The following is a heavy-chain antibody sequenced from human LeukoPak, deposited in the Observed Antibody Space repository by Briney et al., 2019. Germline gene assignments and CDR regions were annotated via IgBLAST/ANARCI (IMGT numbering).Heavy chain of an antibody. Sequence: GGSLRLSCITSGFTFGDHAMSWVRQAPGKGLDWVGFIRSKGYGGTTEYAASVKGRFTISRDDSKSVAYLQMNSLKSEDTAVYYCTRGPTGRWLYYGMDVWGQGTTVIVSS. CDR2: IRSKGYGGTT. CDR1: GFTFGDHA. D-gene: IGHD5-24*01. J-gene: IGHJ6*02. V-gene: IGHV3-49*04. CDR3: TRGPTGRWLYYGMDV.